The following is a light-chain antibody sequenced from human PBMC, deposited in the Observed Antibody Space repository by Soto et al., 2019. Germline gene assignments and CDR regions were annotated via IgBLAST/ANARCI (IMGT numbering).Light chain of an antibody. V-gene: IGKV1-39*01. Sequence: DIQMTQSPSSLSASVGDRVTITCRASQSISSIVNWYQQKPGKAPKLLIYAASSLHSGVPSRFSGSGSGIDFTLTITSLQPEDFATYYCQQSYSLRRTFGQGTKVEIK. CDR3: QQSYSLRRT. J-gene: IGKJ1*01. CDR1: QSISSI. CDR2: AAS.